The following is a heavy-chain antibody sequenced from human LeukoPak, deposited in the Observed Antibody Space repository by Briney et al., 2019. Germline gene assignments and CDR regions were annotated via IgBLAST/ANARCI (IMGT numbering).Heavy chain of an antibody. V-gene: IGHV3-11*01. Sequence: GGSLRLSCAASGFTFSEYYMSWIRQAPGKGLEWVSYTSSSGSTIYYADSVKGRFTISRDNAKNSLYLQMNSLRAEDTAVYYCARDSSTDYYGSGSLGYWGQGTLVTVSS. CDR3: ARDSSTDYYGSGSLGY. D-gene: IGHD3-10*01. CDR1: GFTFSEYY. CDR2: TSSSGSTI. J-gene: IGHJ4*02.